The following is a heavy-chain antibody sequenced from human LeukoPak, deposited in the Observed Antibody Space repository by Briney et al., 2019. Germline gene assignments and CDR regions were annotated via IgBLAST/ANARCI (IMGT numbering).Heavy chain of an antibody. CDR3: ARDNYDSSTPYYFDY. CDR1: GFTFSSYE. D-gene: IGHD3-22*01. CDR2: INSGSST. J-gene: IGHJ4*02. V-gene: IGHV3-74*03. Sequence: PGGSLRLSCAASGFTFSSYEMNWVRQAPGKGLVWVSRINSGSSTTYADSVKGRFTISRDNAKNSLYLQMNSLRAEDTAVYYCARDNYDSSTPYYFDYWGQGTLVTVSS.